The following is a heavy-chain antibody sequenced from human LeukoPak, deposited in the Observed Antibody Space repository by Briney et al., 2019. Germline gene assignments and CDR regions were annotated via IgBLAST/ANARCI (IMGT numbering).Heavy chain of an antibody. Sequence: GGSLRLSCAASGFTFSSYEMNWVRQAPGKGLEWVSYISTTGSSIYYADSAKGRFTISRDNVKNLLYLQMNSLRAEDTAVYYCARVQRGIAVALDYWGQGTLATVSS. V-gene: IGHV3-48*03. D-gene: IGHD6-19*01. J-gene: IGHJ4*02. CDR2: ISTTGSSI. CDR1: GFTFSSYE. CDR3: ARVQRGIAVALDY.